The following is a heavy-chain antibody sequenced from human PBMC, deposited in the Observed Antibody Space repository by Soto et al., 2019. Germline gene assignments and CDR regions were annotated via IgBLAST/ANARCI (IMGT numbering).Heavy chain of an antibody. CDR3: AKGRSYYYYYGVDV. CDR2: IIDSGGST. J-gene: IGHJ6*02. V-gene: IGHV3-23*01. CDR1: GFTFSSYA. Sequence: GGSLRLSCAASGFTFSSYAMRWVRQAPGKGLEWVSDIIDSGGSTYYADSVKGRFTISRDNSKSTLYLQMNSLRAEDTALYYCAKGRSYYYYYGVDVWGQGTTVTVSS.